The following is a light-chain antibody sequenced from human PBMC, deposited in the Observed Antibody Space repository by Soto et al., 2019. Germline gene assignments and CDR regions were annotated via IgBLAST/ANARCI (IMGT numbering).Light chain of an antibody. CDR2: GVT. J-gene: IGLJ2*01. CDR3: SSYSSSYTGI. CDR1: TNDVGGYNY. V-gene: IGLV2-14*03. Sequence: QAVVTQPASVSGSPGQSITICCSGTTNDVGGYNYVSWYQQHPGKAPKLLSYGVTDRPSGVSSRFSGSKSGNAASLTISGLQAEGEGDYYSSSYSSSYTGIFGGGTKLTVL.